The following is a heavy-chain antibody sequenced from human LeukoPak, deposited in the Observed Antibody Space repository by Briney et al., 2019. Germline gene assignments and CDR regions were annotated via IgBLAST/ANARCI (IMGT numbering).Heavy chain of an antibody. D-gene: IGHD1-7*01. J-gene: IGHJ5*02. Sequence: ASVKVSCKASGGTFSSYAISWVRQAPGQGLEWMGGIIPILGTANNAQNFQGRVTITTDESTSTAYMELSSLRSEDTAVYFCARDLTGTNWFDPWGQGTLVTVSS. CDR3: ARDLTGTNWFDP. CDR2: IIPILGTA. V-gene: IGHV1-69*05. CDR1: GGTFSSYA.